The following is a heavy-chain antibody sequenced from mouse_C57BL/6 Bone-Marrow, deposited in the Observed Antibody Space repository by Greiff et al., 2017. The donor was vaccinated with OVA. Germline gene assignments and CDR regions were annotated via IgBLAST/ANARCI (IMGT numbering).Heavy chain of an antibody. Sequence: VQLQQSGAELVRPGASVKLSCTASGFNIKDDYMHWVKQRPEQGLEWIGWIDPENGDTEYASKFQGKATITADTSSNTAYLQLSSLTSEDTAVYYCTTLYYGNYAWFAYWGQGTLVTVSA. CDR3: TTLYYGNYAWFAY. V-gene: IGHV14-4*01. D-gene: IGHD2-1*01. CDR1: GFNIKDDY. J-gene: IGHJ3*01. CDR2: IDPENGDT.